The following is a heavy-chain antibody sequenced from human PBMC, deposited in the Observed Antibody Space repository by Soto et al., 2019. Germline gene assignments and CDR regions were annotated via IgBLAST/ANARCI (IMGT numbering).Heavy chain of an antibody. CDR1: GGSISSADYY. CDR2: IYYGGST. V-gene: IGHV4-31*03. Sequence: QVQLQETGPGLVKPSQTLSLTCTVSGGSISSADYYWSWIRQHPGKVLEWIGYIYYGGSTYYNPSLKSRVTISVDTSKNQFSLKLSSVTAADTAVYYCARYGSGTYYPTPFDYWGQGTLVTVSS. J-gene: IGHJ4*02. D-gene: IGHD3-10*01. CDR3: ARYGSGTYYPTPFDY.